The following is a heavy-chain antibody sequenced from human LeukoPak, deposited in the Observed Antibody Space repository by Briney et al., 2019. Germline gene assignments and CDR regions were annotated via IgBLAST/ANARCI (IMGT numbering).Heavy chain of an antibody. V-gene: IGHV4-34*01. CDR1: GGSFSGYY. J-gene: IGHJ4*02. Sequence: PSETLSLTCAVYGGSFSGYYWSWIRQPPGKGLEWIGEINHSGSTNYNPSLKSRVTISVDTSKNQFSLKLSSVTAADTAVYYCARGSWNGDYFDYWGQGTLVTVSS. CDR2: INHSGST. D-gene: IGHD1-1*01. CDR3: ARGSWNGDYFDY.